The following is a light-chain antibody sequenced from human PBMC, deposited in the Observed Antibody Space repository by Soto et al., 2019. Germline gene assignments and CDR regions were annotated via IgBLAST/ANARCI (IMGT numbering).Light chain of an antibody. Sequence: EIVLTQSPGTLSLSPGERATLSCRASQSVSSSYLAWYPQKPGQAPRLLLYGASSRATGIPDRFSGSGSGTDFTLTIRRLEPEDFAVYYCQQYGSSPWTFGQGTKVEIK. CDR3: QQYGSSPWT. CDR2: GAS. CDR1: QSVSSSY. J-gene: IGKJ1*01. V-gene: IGKV3-20*01.